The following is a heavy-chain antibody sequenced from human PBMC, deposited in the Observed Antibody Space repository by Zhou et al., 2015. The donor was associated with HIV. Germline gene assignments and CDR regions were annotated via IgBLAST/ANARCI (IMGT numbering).Heavy chain of an antibody. V-gene: IGHV1-2*02. CDR1: GYPFTAYY. CDR2: INPNSGKT. J-gene: IGHJ4*02. D-gene: IGHD6-19*01. CDR3: ARGRSSGWYEWPT. Sequence: QVQVVQSGAEVKKPGASVKVSCKASGYPFTAYYLHWVRQAPGQGLEWMGWINPNSGKTSYSQKFQGRVTMTRDTSITTAYMELISLRSDDTAVYFCARGRSSGWYEWPTWGQGTLITVSS.